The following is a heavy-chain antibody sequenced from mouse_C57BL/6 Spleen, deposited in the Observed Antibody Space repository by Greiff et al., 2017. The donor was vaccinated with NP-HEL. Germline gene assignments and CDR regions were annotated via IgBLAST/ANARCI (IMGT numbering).Heavy chain of an antibody. J-gene: IGHJ2*01. Sequence: VQLQQSDAELVKPGASVKISCKVSGYTFTDHTIHWMKQRPEQGLEWIGYIYPRDGSTKYNEKFKGKATLTEDKSSSTAYMQLNSLTSEDSAVYCWARYSYGSRFDYWGQGTTLTVSS. CDR3: ARYSYGSRFDY. CDR2: IYPRDGST. D-gene: IGHD1-1*01. CDR1: GYTFTDHT. V-gene: IGHV1-78*01.